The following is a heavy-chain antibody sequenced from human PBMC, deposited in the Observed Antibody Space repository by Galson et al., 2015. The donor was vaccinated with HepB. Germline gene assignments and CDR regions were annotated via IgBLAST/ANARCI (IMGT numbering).Heavy chain of an antibody. CDR2: IIPIFGTA. V-gene: IGHV1-69*13. CDR1: GGTFSSYA. CDR3: ARVTHYDSSGYYLLFDY. J-gene: IGHJ4*02. Sequence: SVKVSCKASGGTFSSYAISWVRQAPGQGLEWMGGIIPIFGTANYAQKFQGRVTITADESTSTAYMELSSLRSEDTAVYYCARVTHYDSSGYYLLFDYWGQGTLVTVSS. D-gene: IGHD3-22*01.